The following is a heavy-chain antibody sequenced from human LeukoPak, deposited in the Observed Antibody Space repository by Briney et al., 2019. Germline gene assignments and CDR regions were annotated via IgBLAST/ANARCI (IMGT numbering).Heavy chain of an antibody. Sequence: GGSLRLSCAASGFTFSSYAMSWVRQAPGKGLEWVSTITGSGGTSDYADSVKGRVTISRDNSKNTLYLQMNSLGAEDTALYYCARDSIVATINYWGQGTLVTVSS. J-gene: IGHJ4*02. V-gene: IGHV3-23*01. CDR1: GFTFSSYA. D-gene: IGHD5-12*01. CDR3: ARDSIVATINY. CDR2: ITGSGGTS.